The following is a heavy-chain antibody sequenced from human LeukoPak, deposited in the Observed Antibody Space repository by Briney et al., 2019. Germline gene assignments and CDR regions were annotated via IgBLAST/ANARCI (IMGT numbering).Heavy chain of an antibody. Sequence: KTSETLSLTRTVSGDSIVRSITYWTWIRQPQGKGPEWIGSIYFSGSTYYNPSLESRVTVSVDTSKNDFSLKLSSVTAADTAVYYCARRQHSDSSDVGAVFAFWGQGTMVTVSS. CDR1: GDSIVRSITY. CDR3: ARRQHSDSSDVGAVFAF. D-gene: IGHD3-22*01. J-gene: IGHJ3*01. V-gene: IGHV4-39*02. CDR2: IYFSGST.